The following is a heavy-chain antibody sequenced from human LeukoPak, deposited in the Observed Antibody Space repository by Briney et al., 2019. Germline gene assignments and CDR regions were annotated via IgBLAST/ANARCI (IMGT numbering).Heavy chain of an antibody. CDR1: GFTFSSYG. Sequence: GGSLRLSCAASGFTFSSYGMSWVRQAPGKGLEWVSVISGSGGSTYYAASVKGRFTISRDNSKNTLYLQMNSLRAEDTAVYYCAKDHYGSGSYCMDVWGKGTTVTISS. J-gene: IGHJ6*03. V-gene: IGHV3-23*01. CDR2: ISGSGGST. D-gene: IGHD3-10*01. CDR3: AKDHYGSGSYCMDV.